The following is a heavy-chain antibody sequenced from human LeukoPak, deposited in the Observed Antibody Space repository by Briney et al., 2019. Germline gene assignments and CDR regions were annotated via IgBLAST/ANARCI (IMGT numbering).Heavy chain of an antibody. CDR3: ARSPMTTVTSLVLYYYYYMDV. CDR2: MNPNSGNT. J-gene: IGHJ6*03. D-gene: IGHD4-17*01. CDR1: GGTFSSYA. Sequence: ASVKVSCKASGGTFSSYAINWVRQATGQGLEWMGWMNPNSGNTGYAQKFQGRVTMTRNTSISTAYMELSSLRSEDTAVYYCARSPMTTVTSLVLYYYYYMDVWGKGTTVTVSS. V-gene: IGHV1-8*02.